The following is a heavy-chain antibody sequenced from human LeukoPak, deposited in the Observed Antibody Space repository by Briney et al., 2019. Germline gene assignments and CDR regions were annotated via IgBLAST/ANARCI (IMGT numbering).Heavy chain of an antibody. D-gene: IGHD3-22*01. J-gene: IGHJ4*02. Sequence: SETLSLTCTVSGGSICSYYWSWIRQPPGKGLEWIGYIYYSGSTNYNPSLKSRVTISVDTSKNQFSLRLSSVTAADTAVYYCARANYYDSSGYYFDYWGQGTLVTVSS. CDR2: IYYSGST. CDR3: ARANYYDSSGYYFDY. V-gene: IGHV4-59*01. CDR1: GGSICSYY.